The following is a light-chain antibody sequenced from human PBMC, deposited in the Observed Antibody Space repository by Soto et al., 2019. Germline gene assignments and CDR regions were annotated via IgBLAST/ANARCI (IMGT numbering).Light chain of an antibody. CDR3: QQYNSYWT. Sequence: DIQMTQSPSTLSASVGDRVTSTCPASQSISSWLAWYQQKPGKAPKLLIYDASSLESGVPSRFSGSGSGTEFTLTISSLQPDDFATYYCQQYNSYWTFGQGTKVDI. CDR1: QSISSW. V-gene: IGKV1-5*01. J-gene: IGKJ1*01. CDR2: DAS.